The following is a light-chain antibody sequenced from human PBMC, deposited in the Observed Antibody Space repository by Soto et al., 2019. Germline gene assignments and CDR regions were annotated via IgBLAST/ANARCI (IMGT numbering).Light chain of an antibody. J-gene: IGLJ1*01. Sequence: QSVLTQPASVSGSPGQSVTISCTGASSDVGGYDYVSWYQQHPGKAPKLILYEVNIRPSGVSNHFSGSKSGNTASLIISGLQSDDEADYYCGSYSTTSTLVFGSGTKVTVL. CDR1: SSDVGGYDY. V-gene: IGLV2-14*01. CDR2: EVN. CDR3: GSYSTTSTLV.